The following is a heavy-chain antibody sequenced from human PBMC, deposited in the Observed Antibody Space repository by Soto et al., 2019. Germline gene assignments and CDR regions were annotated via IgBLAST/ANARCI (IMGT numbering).Heavy chain of an antibody. CDR1: IFTFPNYW. Sequence: GXSLKVSCNVSIFTFPNYWMAWLRQMLGKRLDYLGIIFPSDSETKYSPSFQGQVTISSDASISAIYLHLSSLRASDTGMYYCARPIYSGYEVIEGRGFDIWGQGIMVTVSS. V-gene: IGHV5-51*01. CDR3: ARPIYSGYEVIEGRGFDI. J-gene: IGHJ3*02. CDR2: IFPSDSET. D-gene: IGHD5-12*01.